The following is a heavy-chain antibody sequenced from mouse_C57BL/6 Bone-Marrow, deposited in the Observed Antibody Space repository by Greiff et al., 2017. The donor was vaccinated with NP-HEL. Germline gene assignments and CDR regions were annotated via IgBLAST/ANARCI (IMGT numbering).Heavy chain of an antibody. CDR1: GYTFTSYW. D-gene: IGHD2-5*01. Sequence: QVQLQQPWAELVKPGASVTLSCKASGYTFTSYWMHWVKQRPGQGLEWIGIVPPNSGSTNYNEKFTSKATLTLDKSSSTAYMQLSSLTSEDSAVYYCAPAYYSNYGFAYWGQGTLVTVSA. CDR2: VPPNSGST. V-gene: IGHV1-64*01. CDR3: APAYYSNYGFAY. J-gene: IGHJ3*01.